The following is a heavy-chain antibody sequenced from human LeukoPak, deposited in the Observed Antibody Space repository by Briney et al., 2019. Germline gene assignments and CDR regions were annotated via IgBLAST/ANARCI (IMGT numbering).Heavy chain of an antibody. CDR1: GGSINSYY. J-gene: IGHJ4*02. V-gene: IGHV4-59*01. D-gene: IGHD1-1*01. CDR3: ARGPTTTLGVDY. CDR2: IYYSGST. Sequence: PSETLSLTRTVSGGSINSYYWSWIRQPPGKGLEWIGYIYYSGSTNYNPSLKSRVTISVDTSKNQFSLKLSSVTAADTAVYYCARGPTTTLGVDYWGQGTLVTVSS.